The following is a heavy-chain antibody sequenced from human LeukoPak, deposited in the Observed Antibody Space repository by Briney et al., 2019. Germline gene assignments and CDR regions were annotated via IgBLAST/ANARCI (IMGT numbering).Heavy chain of an antibody. J-gene: IGHJ3*02. D-gene: IGHD3-10*01. CDR2: IYPGDSDT. CDR3: ACGSGPKGAFDI. CDR1: GYSLTTYW. V-gene: IGHV5-51*01. Sequence: GESLKISCKGSGYSLTTYWIGWVRQMPGKGLEWMGLIYPGDSDTRYSPSFRGQVTMSADKSISTAYLQWSSLKASDSAMYYCACGSGPKGAFDIWGQGTKVTVSS.